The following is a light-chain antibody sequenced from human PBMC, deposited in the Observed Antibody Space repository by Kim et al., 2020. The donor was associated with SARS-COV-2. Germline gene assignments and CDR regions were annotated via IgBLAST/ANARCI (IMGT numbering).Light chain of an antibody. Sequence: VSPGQTASITCSGDKLGNKYASWYQQKPGHSPVLVIYQDNKRPSGIPERFSGSNSGNTAALTISGTQAMDEADYYCQAWDSSTAYVFGRGTQLTVL. CDR2: QDN. CDR1: KLGNKY. J-gene: IGLJ2*01. CDR3: QAWDSSTAYV. V-gene: IGLV3-1*01.